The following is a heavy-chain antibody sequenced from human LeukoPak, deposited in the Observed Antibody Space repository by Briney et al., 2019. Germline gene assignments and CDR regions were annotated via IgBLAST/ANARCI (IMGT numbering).Heavy chain of an antibody. J-gene: IGHJ4*02. D-gene: IGHD3-10*01. CDR2: IYYSGST. Sequence: PSQTLSLTCTVSGGSISSGSYYWSWIRQPAGKGLEWIGSIYYSGSTYYNPPLKSRVTISVDTSKNQFSLKLSSVTAADTAVYYCARDSGDYYGSGSYLVDYWGQGTLVTVSS. V-gene: IGHV4-61*02. CDR1: GGSISSGSYY. CDR3: ARDSGDYYGSGSYLVDY.